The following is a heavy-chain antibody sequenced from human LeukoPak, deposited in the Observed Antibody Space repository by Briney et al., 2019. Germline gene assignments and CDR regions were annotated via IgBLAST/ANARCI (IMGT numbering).Heavy chain of an antibody. J-gene: IGHJ6*02. V-gene: IGHV3-30*03. CDR3: ARDGSAGYYYGMDV. Sequence: GGSLRLSCAASGFTFSSYGMHWVRQAPGKGLEWVAVISYDGSNKYYADSVKGRFTIPRDNSKNTLYLQMNSLRAEDTAFYYCARDGSAGYYYGMDVWGQGTTVTVSS. CDR1: GFTFSSYG. CDR2: ISYDGSNK. D-gene: IGHD1-26*01.